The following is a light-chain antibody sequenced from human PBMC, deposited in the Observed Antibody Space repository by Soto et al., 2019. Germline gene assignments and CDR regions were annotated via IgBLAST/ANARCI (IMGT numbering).Light chain of an antibody. CDR3: QQRSNWPIT. J-gene: IGKJ5*01. V-gene: IGKV3-11*01. CDR2: DAS. Sequence: EIVLTQSPATLSLSPGERATLSFRASQSVSSYLAWYQHKPGQAPRLLIYDASNRATGIPARFSGSGSGTDFTLTISSLEPEDFAVYYCQQRSNWPITFGQGTRLEIK. CDR1: QSVSSY.